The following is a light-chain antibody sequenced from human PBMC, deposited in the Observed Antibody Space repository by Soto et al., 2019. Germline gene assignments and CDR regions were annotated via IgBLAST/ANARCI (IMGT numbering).Light chain of an antibody. CDR2: GAS. J-gene: IGKJ5*01. Sequence: EIVLTQSPGTLSLSPGERATLSCRASQSVSSSYLAWYQQKPGQAPRLLIYGASSGATGIPDRFSGSGSGTDFTLTISRLEPEDFAVYICQQYGTSPRTFGQGTRLEIK. CDR1: QSVSSSY. V-gene: IGKV3-20*01. CDR3: QQYGTSPRT.